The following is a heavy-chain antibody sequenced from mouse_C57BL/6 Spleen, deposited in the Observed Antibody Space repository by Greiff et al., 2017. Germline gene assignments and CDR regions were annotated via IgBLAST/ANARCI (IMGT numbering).Heavy chain of an antibody. J-gene: IGHJ2*01. CDR3: ARDSNYVPYYFDY. CDR1: GFTFSDYG. CDR2: ISSGSSTI. D-gene: IGHD2-5*01. V-gene: IGHV5-17*01. Sequence: QRVESGGGLVKPGGSLKLSCAASGFTFSDYGMHWVRQAPEKGLEWVAYISSGSSTIYYADTVKGRFTISRDNAKNTLFLQMTSLRSEDTAMYYCARDSNYVPYYFDYWGQGTTLTVSS.